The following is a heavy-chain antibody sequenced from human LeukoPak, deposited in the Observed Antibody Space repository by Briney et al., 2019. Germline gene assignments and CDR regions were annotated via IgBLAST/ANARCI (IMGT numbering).Heavy chain of an antibody. CDR3: ARDPREMATTRGGWFDP. J-gene: IGHJ5*02. Sequence: GESVGLSGAASGVTLSSYVLQWHGKAPGKGLEWVAVLSYDGSNKYYADSVKGLFTISRDNSKNSLYLQMNSLRAEDTAVYYCARDPREMATTRGGWFDPWGQGTLVTVSS. CDR1: GVTLSSYV. CDR2: LSYDGSNK. D-gene: IGHD5-24*01. V-gene: IGHV3-30-3*01.